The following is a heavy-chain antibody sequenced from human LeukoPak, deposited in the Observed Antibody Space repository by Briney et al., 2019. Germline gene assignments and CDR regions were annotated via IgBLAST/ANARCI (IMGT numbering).Heavy chain of an antibody. V-gene: IGHV3-30*04. CDR2: ISYDGSNK. CDR3: ARGPGYSYGYSFDY. CDR1: GFTFSSYA. D-gene: IGHD5-18*01. Sequence: GGSLRLSCAASGFTFSSYAMHWVRQAPGKGLEWVAVISYDGSNKYYADSVKGRFTISRDNAKNTLYLQMNSLRAEDTAVYYCARGPGYSYGYSFDYWGQGTLVTVSS. J-gene: IGHJ4*02.